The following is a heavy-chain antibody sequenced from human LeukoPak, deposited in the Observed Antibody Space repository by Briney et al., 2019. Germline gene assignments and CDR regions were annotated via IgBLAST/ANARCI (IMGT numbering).Heavy chain of an antibody. CDR1: GVTCSSYC. Sequence: GGSLRLSCAASGVTCSSYCMHWVRQHPGGGLEGVAFIRYDGSNKYYAGSVKGRFTISRGNSKHTLYLQMTSLRAEDTAVYYCAKLFLGYCSSTSCYPWGTTLGGQGTLVTVSS. CDR3: AKLFLGYCSSTSCYPWGTTL. CDR2: IRYDGSNK. V-gene: IGHV3-30*02. J-gene: IGHJ4*02. D-gene: IGHD2-2*01.